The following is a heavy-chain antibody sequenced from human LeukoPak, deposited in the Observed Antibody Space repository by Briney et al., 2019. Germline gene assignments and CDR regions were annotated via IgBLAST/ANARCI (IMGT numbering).Heavy chain of an antibody. D-gene: IGHD2-2*01. J-gene: IGHJ4*02. CDR3: ARRRCTSTSCFADY. CDR1: GFTFSSYL. CDR2: IKQDGIER. V-gene: IGHV3-7*01. Sequence: GGSLRLSCAASGFTFSSYLMSWVRQAPGKGLEWVANIKQDGIERYYVDSVKGRFTISRDNAKNSLYLQMNSLRAEDTAVYYCARRRCTSTSCFADYWGQGTLVTVSS.